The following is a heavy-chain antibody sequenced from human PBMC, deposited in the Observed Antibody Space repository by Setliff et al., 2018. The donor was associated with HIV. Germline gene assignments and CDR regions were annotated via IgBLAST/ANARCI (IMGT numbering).Heavy chain of an antibody. Sequence: KPGGSLRLSCAASGFTFSSYYMTWVRQAPGKGLEWVSCITTGISDTYYTDSVRGRFTISRDNAKESLYLHMESLRVEDTAVYYCARARSSTWALRGAYSYDYWGQGTLVTVSS. J-gene: IGHJ4*02. CDR2: ITTGISDT. D-gene: IGHD6-13*01. CDR3: ARARSSTWALRGAYSYDY. CDR1: GFTFSSYY. V-gene: IGHV3-21*01.